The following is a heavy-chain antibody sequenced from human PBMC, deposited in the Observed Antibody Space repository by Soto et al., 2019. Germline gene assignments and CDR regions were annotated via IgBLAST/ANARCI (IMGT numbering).Heavy chain of an antibody. CDR3: ARRVSRMDV. CDR1: GGSISSSSYY. Sequence: QLHLQESGPGLVKPSETLSLTCTVSGGSISSSSYYWAWIRQPPGKGLEWIGSMHYSGHTDYNPSXXSRLTVSVDTSKNHFPLKLSSVPAADTGVYYCARRVSRMDVWGHGTTVTVAS. J-gene: IGHJ6*02. CDR2: MHYSGHT. V-gene: IGHV4-39*01.